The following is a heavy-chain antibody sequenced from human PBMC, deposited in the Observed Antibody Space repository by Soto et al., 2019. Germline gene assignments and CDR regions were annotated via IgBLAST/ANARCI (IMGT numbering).Heavy chain of an antibody. J-gene: IGHJ6*02. V-gene: IGHV5-10-1*01. CDR3: ARRSWELPNDYYYGMDV. CDR2: IDPSDSYT. CDR1: GYSFTSYW. Sequence: PGESLKISCKGSGYSFTSYWISWVRQMPGKGLEWMGRIDPSDSYTNYSPSFRGHVTISADKSISTAYLQWSSLKASDTAMYYCARRSWELPNDYYYGMDVWGQGTTVTVSS. D-gene: IGHD1-26*01.